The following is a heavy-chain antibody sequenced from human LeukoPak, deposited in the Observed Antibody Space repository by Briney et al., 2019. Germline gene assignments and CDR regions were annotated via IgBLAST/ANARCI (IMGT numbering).Heavy chain of an antibody. D-gene: IGHD2-21*01. CDR2: IGPHSTFT. CDR1: VFTFTDHY. CDR3: VREGEGPLSKDFDY. Sequence: ASMKVSCKSSVFTFTDHYIHGVRQGPGQGREGMGYIGPHSTFTSSPQEFQGRVTMTRDASMSTAYMELTRLTSDDTAVYYCVREGEGPLSKDFDYWGQGTLVTVSS. J-gene: IGHJ4*02. V-gene: IGHV1-2*02.